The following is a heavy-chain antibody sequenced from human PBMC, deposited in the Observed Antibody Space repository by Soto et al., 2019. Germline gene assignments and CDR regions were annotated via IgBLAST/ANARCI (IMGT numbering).Heavy chain of an antibody. CDR1: GLTFSDYA. Sequence: EVQLLESGGGLVQPGGSLRLSCAASGLTFSDYAMSWVRQAPGQGLEWVSAISGSGDRTYYADSVKGRFTISRDKSKNPLHLQMNSLRAAVTVCYYCTGGQDRGGVDSRPFVSWGQGTQATFSS. V-gene: IGHV3-23*01. D-gene: IGHD3-10*01. CDR3: TGGQDRGGVDSRPFVS. J-gene: IGHJ4*01. CDR2: ISGSGDRT.